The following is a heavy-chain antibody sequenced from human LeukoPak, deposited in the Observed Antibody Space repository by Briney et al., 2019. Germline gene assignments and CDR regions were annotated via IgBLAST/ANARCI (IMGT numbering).Heavy chain of an antibody. V-gene: IGHV1-2*02. Sequence: ASVKVSCKASGYTFTGYYMHWVRQAPGQGLEWMGWINPNSGGTNYAQKFQGRVTMTRDTSISTAYMELSRLRSDDTAVYYCARGRGRIAAAGRAQFDPWGQGTLVTVSS. J-gene: IGHJ5*02. CDR3: ARGRGRIAAAGRAQFDP. CDR2: INPNSGGT. D-gene: IGHD6-13*01. CDR1: GYTFTGYY.